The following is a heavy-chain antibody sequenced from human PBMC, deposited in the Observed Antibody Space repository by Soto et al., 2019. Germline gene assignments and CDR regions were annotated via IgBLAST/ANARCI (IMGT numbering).Heavy chain of an antibody. CDR2: IYHSGST. Sequence: SETLSLTCAVSGGSISSGGYSWSWSRQPPGKGLEWIGYIYHSGSTYYNPSVRSRGTISIDRSKNQFSLKLSSVTAADTAVYYCARGQLGAGGAPHLDDWRQGTLGTAPQ. CDR1: GGSISSGGYS. V-gene: IGHV4-30-2*01. D-gene: IGHD1-26*01. CDR3: ARGQLGAGGAPHLDD. J-gene: IGHJ4*02.